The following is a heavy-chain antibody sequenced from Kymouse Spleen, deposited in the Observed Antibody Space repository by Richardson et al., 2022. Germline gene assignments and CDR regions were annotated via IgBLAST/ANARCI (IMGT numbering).Heavy chain of an antibody. CDR2: INSDGSST. CDR1: GFTFSSYW. D-gene: IGHD1-7*01. J-gene: IGHJ4*02. Sequence: EVQLVESGGGLVQPGGSLRLSCAASGFTFSSYWMHWVRQAPGKGLVWVSRINSDGSSTSYADSVKGRFTISRDNAKNTLYLQMNSLRAEDTAVYYCASGITGTMNFDYWGQGTLVTVSS. V-gene: IGHV3-74*01. CDR3: ASGITGTMNFDY.